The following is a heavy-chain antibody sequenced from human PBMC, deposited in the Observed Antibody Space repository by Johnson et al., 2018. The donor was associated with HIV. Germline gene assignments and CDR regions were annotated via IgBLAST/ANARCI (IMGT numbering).Heavy chain of an antibody. CDR2: ISWNSGSI. D-gene: IGHD1-1*01. CDR1: GFTFDDYA. V-gene: IGHV3-9*01. Sequence: LVESGGGLVQPGRSLRLSCAASGFTFDDYAMHWVRQAPGKGLEWVSGISWNSGSIGYAESVKGRFTISRDNAKNSLYLQMNSLRAEDTALYYCAKGGNGYGGAFDIWGQGTMVTVSS. CDR3: AKGGNGYGGAFDI. J-gene: IGHJ3*02.